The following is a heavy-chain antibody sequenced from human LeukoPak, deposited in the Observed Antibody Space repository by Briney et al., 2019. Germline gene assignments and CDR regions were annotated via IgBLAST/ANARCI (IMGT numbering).Heavy chain of an antibody. CDR1: GFTFSSYW. CDR3: AKRRGLELLYYYYMDV. Sequence: GGSLRLSCVASGFTFSSYWMHWVRQAPGKGLVWVSRINSDGSSTKCADSVKGRFTISRDNAKNSLYLQMNSLRVEDTAVYYCAKRRGLELLYYYYMDVWGKGTTVTVSS. D-gene: IGHD1-7*01. J-gene: IGHJ6*03. V-gene: IGHV3-74*03. CDR2: INSDGSST.